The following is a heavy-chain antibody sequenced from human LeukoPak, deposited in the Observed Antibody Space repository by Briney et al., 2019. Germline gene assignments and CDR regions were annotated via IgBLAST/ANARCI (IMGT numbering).Heavy chain of an antibody. CDR1: GFTFSSYA. Sequence: GRSLRLSCAASGFTFSSYAMHWVRQAPGKGLEWVAVISYDGSNKYYADSVKGRFTIPGDNSKNTLYLQMNSLRAEDTAVYYCARGPSGWYYYYGMDVWGQGTTVTVSS. V-gene: IGHV3-30-3*01. J-gene: IGHJ6*02. CDR3: ARGPSGWYYYYGMDV. CDR2: ISYDGSNK. D-gene: IGHD6-19*01.